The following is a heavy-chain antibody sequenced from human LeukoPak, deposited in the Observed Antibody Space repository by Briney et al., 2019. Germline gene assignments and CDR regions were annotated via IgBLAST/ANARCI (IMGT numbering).Heavy chain of an antibody. D-gene: IGHD3-22*01. J-gene: IGHJ4*02. CDR2: ISSSSSYI. CDR3: ARDLDYYDSSGPKGY. CDR1: GFTFSSYS. Sequence: PGVSLRLSCAASGFTFSSYSMNWVRQAPGKGLEWVSSISSSSSYIYYADSVKGRFTISRDNAKNSLYLQMNSLRAEDTAVYYCARDLDYYDSSGPKGYWGQGTLVTVSS. V-gene: IGHV3-21*01.